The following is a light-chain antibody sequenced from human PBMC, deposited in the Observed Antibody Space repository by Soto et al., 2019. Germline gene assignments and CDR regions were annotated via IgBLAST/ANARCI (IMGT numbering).Light chain of an antibody. Sequence: QSALTQPASVSGSPGQSIAISCTGTSSDVGAYDYVSWYQQHPGKAPKLMIYEVSHRPSGISNRFSGSKSGNTASLTISGLQAEDEADYYCSSFIRRSNILVFGGGTKVTVL. J-gene: IGLJ3*02. CDR2: EVS. V-gene: IGLV2-14*03. CDR1: SSDVGAYDY. CDR3: SSFIRRSNILV.